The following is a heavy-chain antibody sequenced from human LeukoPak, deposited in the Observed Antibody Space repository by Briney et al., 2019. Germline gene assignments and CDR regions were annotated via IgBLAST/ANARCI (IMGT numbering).Heavy chain of an antibody. CDR3: ASKGDYGGDLDY. CDR2: ISGSGGST. D-gene: IGHD4-23*01. J-gene: IGHJ4*02. Sequence: SGGSLRFSCAASGFTFSDYYMSWIRQAPGKGLEWVSAISGSGGSTYYADSVKGRFTISRDNSKNSLYLQMNSLRAEDTAVYYCASKGDYGGDLDYWGQGALVTVSS. CDR1: GFTFSDYY. V-gene: IGHV3-23*01.